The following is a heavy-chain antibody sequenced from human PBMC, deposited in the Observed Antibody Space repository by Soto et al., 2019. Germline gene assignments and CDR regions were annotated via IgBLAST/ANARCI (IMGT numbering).Heavy chain of an antibody. D-gene: IGHD2-8*01. Sequence: ESGGGVVQPGRSLRLSCAASGFSLSAYAIHWVRQAPGKGLEWVAVISDDGARKYYTDSVKGRFTVSKDNSRNTVDLQMNSLSADDTAVYYCARVREDFVLLVALESWGQGTLVTVSS. V-gene: IGHV3-30*03. CDR3: ARVREDFVLLVALES. CDR1: GFSLSAYA. J-gene: IGHJ4*02. CDR2: ISDDGARK.